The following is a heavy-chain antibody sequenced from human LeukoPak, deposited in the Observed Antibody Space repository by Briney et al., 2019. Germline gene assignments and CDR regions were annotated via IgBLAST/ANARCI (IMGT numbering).Heavy chain of an antibody. CDR1: GFTFNNYA. J-gene: IGHJ4*02. D-gene: IGHD3-16*01. V-gene: IGHV3-23*01. Sequence: GGSLRLSCAASGFTFNNYAMGWVRQAPGKGLEWVSTISSTSGDTYYADSVKGRLTVPRDNSKNTLYLQMNGLRAEDTAVYYCATRLGILVDYWGQGTLVTVSS. CDR2: ISSTSGDT. CDR3: ATRLGILVDY.